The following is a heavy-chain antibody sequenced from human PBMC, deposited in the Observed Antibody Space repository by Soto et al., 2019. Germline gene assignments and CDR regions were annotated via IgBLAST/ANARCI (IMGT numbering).Heavy chain of an antibody. D-gene: IGHD3-3*01. CDR3: AKDSDVRFLVWLLAQTHFDY. J-gene: IGHJ4*02. CDR2: ISYDGSNK. CDR1: GFTFSSYG. Sequence: GGSLRLSCAASGFTFSSYGMHWVRQAPGKGLEWVAVISYDGSNKYYADSVKGRFTISRDNSKNTLYLQMNSLRAEDTAVYYCAKDSDVRFLVWLLAQTHFDYWGQGTLVTLSS. V-gene: IGHV3-30*18.